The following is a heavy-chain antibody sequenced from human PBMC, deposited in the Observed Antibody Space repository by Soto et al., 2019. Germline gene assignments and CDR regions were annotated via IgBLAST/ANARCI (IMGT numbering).Heavy chain of an antibody. CDR3: ARTMYSSGWFPVDY. Sequence: ASVKVSCKASGGTFSSYAISWVRQAPGQGLEWMGGIIPIFGTANYAQKFQGRVTITADESTSTAYMELSSLRSEDTAVYYCARTMYSSGWFPVDYWGQGTLVTVSS. V-gene: IGHV1-69*13. CDR2: IIPIFGTA. CDR1: GGTFSSYA. J-gene: IGHJ4*02. D-gene: IGHD6-19*01.